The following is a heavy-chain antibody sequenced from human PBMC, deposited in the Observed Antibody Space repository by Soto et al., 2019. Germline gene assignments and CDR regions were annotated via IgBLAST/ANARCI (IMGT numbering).Heavy chain of an antibody. D-gene: IGHD3-3*01. V-gene: IGHV4-31*03. CDR3: AAEVGFGPLFDY. J-gene: IGHJ4*02. CDR2: IYYSGST. Sequence: QVQLQESGPGLVKPSQTLSLTCTVSGDSISSGGYYWSWIRQHPGKGLEWIGYIYYSGSTYYNPSPKSRVTISVDTSKNQFPLKLSSVTAADTAVYYCAAEVGFGPLFDYWGQGTLVTVSS. CDR1: GDSISSGGYY.